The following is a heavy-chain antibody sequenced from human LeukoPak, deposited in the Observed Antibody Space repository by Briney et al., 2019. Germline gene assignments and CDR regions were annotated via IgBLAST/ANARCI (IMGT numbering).Heavy chain of an antibody. Sequence: GGSLRLSCAASGFTFRDYYMTWIRQAPGKGLEWISYISRSGDTLYYADSVEGRFTISRDNAKNSVFLQMNSLRAEDTAVYYCARGSTYYDSSGQVPFDYWGQGTLVTVSS. V-gene: IGHV3-11*04. CDR2: ISRSGDTL. J-gene: IGHJ4*02. D-gene: IGHD3-22*01. CDR1: GFTFRDYY. CDR3: ARGSTYYDSSGQVPFDY.